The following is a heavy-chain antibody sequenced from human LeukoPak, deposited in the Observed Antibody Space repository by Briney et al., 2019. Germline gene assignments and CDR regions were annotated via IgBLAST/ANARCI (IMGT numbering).Heavy chain of an antibody. Sequence: GGSLRLSCAASGFTFSSYSMNWVRQAPGKGLEWVSYISSGSSTIYYADSVKGRFTISRDNAKNSLYPQMNSRRAEDTAVYYCARYYYDSSGHSPGEAFDIWGQGTMVTVSS. J-gene: IGHJ3*02. CDR1: GFTFSSYS. CDR3: ARYYYDSSGHSPGEAFDI. V-gene: IGHV3-48*04. CDR2: ISSGSSTI. D-gene: IGHD3-22*01.